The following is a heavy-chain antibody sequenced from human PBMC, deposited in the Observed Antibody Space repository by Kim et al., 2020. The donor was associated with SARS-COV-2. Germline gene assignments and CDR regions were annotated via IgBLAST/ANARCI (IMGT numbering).Heavy chain of an antibody. CDR2: IFRCGTT. Sequence: GGSLRLSCAASGLTVTSNHMTWIRQAPGKGLEWVSVIFRCGTTNYAASVQGRFTISRDYSKNTLSLQMNNLRAEDTAIYYCARDPVADGDSFFDYWGQGTMVTVAS. V-gene: IGHV3-53*01. CDR1: GLTVTSNH. CDR3: ARDPVADGDSFFDY. D-gene: IGHD2-21*01. J-gene: IGHJ4*02.